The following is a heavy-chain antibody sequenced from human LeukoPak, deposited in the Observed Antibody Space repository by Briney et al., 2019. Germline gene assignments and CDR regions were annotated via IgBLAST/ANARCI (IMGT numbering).Heavy chain of an antibody. CDR1: GFTFSSYA. D-gene: IGHD3-22*01. CDR3: ARGGRRIVANWFDP. Sequence: GGSLRLSCAASGFTFSSYAVHWVRQAPGKGLEWVAVISYDGSNKYYADSVKGRFTISRDNSKNTLYLQMNSLRAEDTAVYYCARGGRRIVANWFDPWGQGTLVTVSS. CDR2: ISYDGSNK. J-gene: IGHJ5*02. V-gene: IGHV3-30-3*01.